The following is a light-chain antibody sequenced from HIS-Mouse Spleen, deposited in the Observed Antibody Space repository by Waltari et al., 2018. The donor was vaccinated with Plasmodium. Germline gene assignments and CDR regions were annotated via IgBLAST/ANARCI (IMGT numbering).Light chain of an antibody. V-gene: IGLV2-23*01. Sequence: QSALTQPASVSGSPGQSITISCTGTSSDVGRYNLVSWYQPPPGKSPKLMIYEGSKRPSGVSNRFSGSKSGNTASLTISGLQAEDEADYYCCSYAGSVVFGGGTKLTVL. CDR1: SSDVGRYNL. CDR3: CSYAGSVV. CDR2: EGS. J-gene: IGLJ2*01.